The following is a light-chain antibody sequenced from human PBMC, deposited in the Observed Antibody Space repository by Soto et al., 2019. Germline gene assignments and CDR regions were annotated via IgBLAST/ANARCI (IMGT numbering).Light chain of an antibody. CDR3: QQYESPPCA. V-gene: IGKV3-20*01. Sequence: VLTQSPGTLSLSPGDRATLSCRASQRVSYSYLAWYQQKPGQAPRLLIYDASTRAAGVPDRVTGGGSGTDFTLTISALEPEDFALYFCQQYESPPCAFGQGTRLEI. CDR1: QRVSYSY. J-gene: IGKJ2*02. CDR2: DAS.